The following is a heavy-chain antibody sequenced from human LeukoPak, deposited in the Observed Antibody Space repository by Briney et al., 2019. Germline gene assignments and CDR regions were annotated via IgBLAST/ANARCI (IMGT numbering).Heavy chain of an antibody. CDR1: GFTFDDYG. J-gene: IGHJ6*02. V-gene: IGHV3-20*04. Sequence: PGGSLRLSCEASGFTFDDYGMRWVRQAPGTGLDWVFGINWNAGSTGYADSVKGRFTISRDNAKNSLYLQMNSLRAEDTALYYCARAARAARNSYYYAMDVWGQGTTVTVS. D-gene: IGHD2-15*01. CDR2: INWNAGST. CDR3: ARAARAARNSYYYAMDV.